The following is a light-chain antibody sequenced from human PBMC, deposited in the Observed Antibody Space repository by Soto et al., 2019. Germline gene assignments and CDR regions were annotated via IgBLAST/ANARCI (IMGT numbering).Light chain of an antibody. V-gene: IGKV3-11*01. J-gene: IGKJ3*01. CDR2: DAS. Sequence: EIVLTQSPATLSLSPGERATLSCRASQSVSSYLAWYQQKPGQAPRLLIYDASIRATGHPARFSGSGSGTDFTLTISSLEPEDFAVYYCQQRSNWPLFTFGPGTKVDIK. CDR3: QQRSNWPLFT. CDR1: QSVSSY.